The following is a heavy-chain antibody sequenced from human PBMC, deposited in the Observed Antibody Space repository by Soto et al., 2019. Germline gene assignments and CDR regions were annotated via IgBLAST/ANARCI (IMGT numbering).Heavy chain of an antibody. CDR1: GDSVSSNSAA. CDR3: ARDAYYDYVWGSYRYFHHFDY. V-gene: IGHV6-1*01. Sequence: SQTLSLTCAISGDSVSSNSAAWNWIRQSPSRGLEWLGRTYYRSKWYNDYAISVKSRITINPDTSKNQLSLQLNSVTPKDTAVYYCARDAYYDYVWGSYRYFHHFDYWGQGTLVTVSS. D-gene: IGHD3-16*02. CDR2: TYYRSKWYN. J-gene: IGHJ4*02.